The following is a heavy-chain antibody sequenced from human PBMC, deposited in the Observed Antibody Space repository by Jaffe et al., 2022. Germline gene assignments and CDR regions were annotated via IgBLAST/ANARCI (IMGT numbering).Heavy chain of an antibody. Sequence: QVQLVQSGAEVKKPGASVKVSCKASGYTFTGYYMHWVRQAPGQGLEWMGWINPNSGGTNYAQKFQGRVTMTRDTSISTAYMELSRLRSDDTAVYYCARGGYDYVWGSYRYIDYWGQGTLVTVSS. V-gene: IGHV1-2*02. CDR1: GYTFTGYY. J-gene: IGHJ4*02. CDR3: ARGGYDYVWGSYRYIDY. CDR2: INPNSGGT. D-gene: IGHD3-16*02.